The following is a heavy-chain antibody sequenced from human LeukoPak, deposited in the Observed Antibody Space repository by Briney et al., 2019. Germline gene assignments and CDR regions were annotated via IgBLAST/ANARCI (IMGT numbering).Heavy chain of an antibody. Sequence: GGSLRLSCAASGFTFSSYAMNWVRQAPGKGLEWVSSISSSSSYVYYADSVKGRFTISRDNAKNSLYLQMNSLRAEDTAVYYCATQTTTVLFYYYYMDVWGKGTTVTVSS. CDR1: GFTFSSYA. V-gene: IGHV3-21*04. CDR3: ATQTTTVLFYYYYMDV. CDR2: ISSSSSYV. J-gene: IGHJ6*03. D-gene: IGHD3-16*01.